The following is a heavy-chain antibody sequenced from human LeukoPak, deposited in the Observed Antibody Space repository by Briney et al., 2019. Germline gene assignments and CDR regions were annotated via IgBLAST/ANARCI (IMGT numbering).Heavy chain of an antibody. CDR1: GGSFSGYY. V-gene: IGHV4-34*01. CDR3: ARILRGYSYGLQKKYYYYYYMDV. Sequence: PSETLSLTCAVYGGSFSGYYWSWIRQPPGKGLEWIGEINHSGSTNHNPSLKSRVTISVDTSKNQFSLKLSSVTAADTAVYYCARILRGYSYGLQKKYYYYYYMDVWGKGTTVTVSS. J-gene: IGHJ6*03. CDR2: INHSGST. D-gene: IGHD5-18*01.